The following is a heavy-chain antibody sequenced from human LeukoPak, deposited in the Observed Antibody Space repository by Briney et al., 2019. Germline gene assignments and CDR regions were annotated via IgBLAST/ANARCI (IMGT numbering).Heavy chain of an antibody. CDR3: AREDHTYYYDSSGYYPLDY. D-gene: IGHD3-22*01. V-gene: IGHV1-2*02. CDR1: GYTFTGYY. J-gene: IGHJ4*02. Sequence: ASVKVSCKASGYTFTGYYMHWVRQAPGQGLEWMGWINPNSGGTNYAQKFQGRVTMTRDTSISTAYMELSRLRSDDTAVYYCAREDHTYYYDSSGYYPLDYWGQGTLVTVSS. CDR2: INPNSGGT.